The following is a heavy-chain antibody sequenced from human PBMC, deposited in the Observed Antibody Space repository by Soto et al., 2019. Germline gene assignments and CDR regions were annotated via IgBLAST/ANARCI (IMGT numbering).Heavy chain of an antibody. CDR1: GFTFSSYA. CDR3: ARDRQDY. CDR2: ISYDGRNK. V-gene: IGHV3-30-3*01. Sequence: GGSLRLSCAASGFTFSSYAMHWVRQAPGKGLEWVTLISYDGRNKYYADSVKGRFTISRDNSKNTLYLQMSSLRAEDTAVYYCARDRQDYWGQGTLVTVSS. J-gene: IGHJ4*02.